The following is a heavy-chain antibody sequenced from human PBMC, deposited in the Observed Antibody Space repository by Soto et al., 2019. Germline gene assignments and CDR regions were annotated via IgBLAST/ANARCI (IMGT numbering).Heavy chain of an antibody. J-gene: IGHJ6*02. Sequence: GGSLRLSCAASGFTFSSYGMHWVRQAPGKGLEWVAVISYDGSNKYYADSVKGRFTISRDNSKNTLYLQMNSLRAEDTAVYYCAKKGIFYYGMDVWGQGTTVTVSS. V-gene: IGHV3-30*18. CDR1: GFTFSSYG. CDR3: AKKGIFYYGMDV. CDR2: ISYDGSNK. D-gene: IGHD1-20*01.